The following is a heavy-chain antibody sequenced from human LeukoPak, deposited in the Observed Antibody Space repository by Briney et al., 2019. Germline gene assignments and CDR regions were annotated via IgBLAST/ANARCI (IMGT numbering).Heavy chain of an antibody. CDR2: ISVYNGNT. CDR3: ALSLAAAGIGALY. D-gene: IGHD6-13*01. CDR1: GYTFTSHG. J-gene: IGHJ4*02. V-gene: IGHV1-18*01. Sequence: ASVKVSCKASGYTFTSHGITWVRQAPGQGLEWMGWISVYNGNTNYAQKVQARVTMTTDTSTSTAYMELRSLRSDDTAVYYCALSLAAAGIGALYWGQGTLVTVSS.